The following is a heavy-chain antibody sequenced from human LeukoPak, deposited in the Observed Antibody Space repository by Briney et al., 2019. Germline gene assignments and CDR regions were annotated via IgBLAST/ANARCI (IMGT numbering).Heavy chain of an antibody. Sequence: ASVKVSCKASGGTFTIHTITWVRQAPGQGLEWMGRIIPVVGTHYAQKFQGRVTITADKSTSTAYMGLSSLRSDDTAVYYCANDDTSGYYQAWGQGTLVTVSS. CDR2: IIPVVGT. D-gene: IGHD3-22*01. CDR1: GGTFTIHT. CDR3: ANDDTSGYYQA. J-gene: IGHJ4*02. V-gene: IGHV1-69*02.